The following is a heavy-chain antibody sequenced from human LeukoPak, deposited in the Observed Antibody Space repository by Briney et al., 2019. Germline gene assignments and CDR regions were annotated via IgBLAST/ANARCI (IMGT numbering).Heavy chain of an antibody. J-gene: IGHJ4*02. V-gene: IGHV3-9*01. CDR3: AKDKGGYRTVLDY. CDR1: GFTFDDYA. CDR2: ISWNSGSI. D-gene: IGHD5-12*01. Sequence: PGGSLRLSCAASGFTFDDYAMHWVRHAPGKGLEWVSGISWNSGSIGYADSVKGRFTISRDNAKNSLYLQMNSLRAEDTALYYCAKDKGGYRTVLDYWGQGTLVTVSS.